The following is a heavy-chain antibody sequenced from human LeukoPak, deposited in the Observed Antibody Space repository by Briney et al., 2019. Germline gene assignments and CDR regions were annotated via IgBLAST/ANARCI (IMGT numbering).Heavy chain of an antibody. J-gene: IGHJ6*03. CDR2: IGGSSSTI. CDR3: ARGEQTHYFYYYYMDV. V-gene: IGHV3-48*02. Sequence: PGGSLRLSCAASGFTFSRYSMNWVRQAPGKGLEWIGGSSSTIYYADSVKGRFTISRDNAKNSLYLQMNCLRDEDTAVYYCARGEQTHYFYYYYMDVWGKGTTVTVSS. D-gene: IGHD1/OR15-1a*01. CDR1: GFTFSRYS.